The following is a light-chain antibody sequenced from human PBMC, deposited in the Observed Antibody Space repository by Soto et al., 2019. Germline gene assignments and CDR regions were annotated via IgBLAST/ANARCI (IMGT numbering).Light chain of an antibody. V-gene: IGKV3-11*01. Sequence: ELVLTHSPATLSLSPGERATLSCRASQSVRSYLAWYQQQPGQAPRLLIYDASNRATGIPAWFSGSGSGTDFTLTISSLEPEDFAVYYCQQRCTFGPGTKVDIK. J-gene: IGKJ3*01. CDR2: DAS. CDR3: QQRCT. CDR1: QSVRSY.